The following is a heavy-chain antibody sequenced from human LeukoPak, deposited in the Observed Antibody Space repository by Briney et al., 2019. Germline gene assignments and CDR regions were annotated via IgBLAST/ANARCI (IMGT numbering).Heavy chain of an antibody. CDR3: AREAYGPDYYMDV. CDR2: ITSGSSYI. CDR1: GFTFSSYN. J-gene: IGHJ6*03. Sequence: GGSLRLSCAASGFTFSSYNMNWVRQAPGQGLEWVSSITSGSSYIYYADSVKGRFTISRDNAKSSLYLQMNSLRAEDTAVYYCAREAYGPDYYMDVWGKGTTVTISS. V-gene: IGHV3-21*01. D-gene: IGHD3-10*01.